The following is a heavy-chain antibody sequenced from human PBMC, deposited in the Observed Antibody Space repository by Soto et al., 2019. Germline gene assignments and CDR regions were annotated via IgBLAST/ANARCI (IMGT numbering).Heavy chain of an antibody. V-gene: IGHV1-18*01. D-gene: IGHD1-1*01. J-gene: IGHJ4*02. Sequence: QVHLVQSGAEAKKPGASVEVSCKASGYTFTSYGITWVRQAPGQGLEWMGWISAHNGNTDYAQKLQGRVIVTRDTSTSTAYMELRSLRSDDTAVYYCARGRYGDYWGQGALVTVSS. CDR3: ARGRYGDY. CDR1: GYTFTSYG. CDR2: ISAHNGNT.